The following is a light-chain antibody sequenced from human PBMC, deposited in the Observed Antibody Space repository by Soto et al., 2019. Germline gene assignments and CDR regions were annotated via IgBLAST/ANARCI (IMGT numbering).Light chain of an antibody. J-gene: IGKJ2*01. CDR3: QQFGGTPPYT. CDR2: GAS. Sequence: EIVLTQSPGTLSLSPGERATLSCRASQSVSSSYLAWYQQKPGQTPSLLIYGASSRATGIPDRFSGSGSGTDFTLTISRLEPEDFAVYYCQQFGGTPPYTLGQGTKLEIK. CDR1: QSVSSSY. V-gene: IGKV3-20*01.